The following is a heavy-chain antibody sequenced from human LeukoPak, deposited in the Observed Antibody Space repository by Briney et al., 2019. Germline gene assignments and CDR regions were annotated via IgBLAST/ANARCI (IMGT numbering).Heavy chain of an antibody. CDR1: GFTFSSYA. CDR3: AKGSYYDSSGSFYIDY. CDR2: ISGSGDNT. V-gene: IGHV3-23*01. D-gene: IGHD3-22*01. J-gene: IGHJ4*02. Sequence: GGSLRLSCAASGFTFSSYAMSWVRQAPGKGLEWVSGISGSGDNTYYADSVKGRFTISRDNSKNTLYVQVDSLGTEDTAAYYCAKGSYYDSSGSFYIDYWGQGTLVTVSS.